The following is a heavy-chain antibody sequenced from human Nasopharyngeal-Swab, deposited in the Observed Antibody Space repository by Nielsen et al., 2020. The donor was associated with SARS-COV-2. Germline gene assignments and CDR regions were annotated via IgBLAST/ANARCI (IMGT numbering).Heavy chain of an antibody. CDR3: AKGYPWGSDAFDI. CDR1: GFTFSSYG. CDR2: IWYDGSNK. Sequence: GESLKISCAASGFTFSSYGMHWVRQAPGKGLEWVAVIWYDGSNKYYADSVKGRFTISRDNSKNTLYLQMNSLRAEDTAVYYCAKGYPWGSDAFDIWGQGTMVTVSS. J-gene: IGHJ3*02. V-gene: IGHV3-33*06. D-gene: IGHD7-27*01.